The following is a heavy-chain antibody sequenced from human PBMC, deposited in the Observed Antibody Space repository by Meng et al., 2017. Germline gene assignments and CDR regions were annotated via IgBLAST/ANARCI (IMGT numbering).Heavy chain of an antibody. CDR3: ARDSCTGGICYRGSFDY. V-gene: IGHV1-3*01. CDR2: LNAGNGDT. D-gene: IGHD2-15*01. J-gene: IGHJ4*02. Sequence: VQLLQSVAEVKEAGVSWKVSFKASGYHFTSYAMHWVRQAPGQRLEWMGWLNAGNGDTKYSQKFQGRVNITRDSSASTAYMELSSLRSEDTAVYYCARDSCTGGICYRGSFDYWAQGTLVTVSS. CDR1: GYHFTSYA.